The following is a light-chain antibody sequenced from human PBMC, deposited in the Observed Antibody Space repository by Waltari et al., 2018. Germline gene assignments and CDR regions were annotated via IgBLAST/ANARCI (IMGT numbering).Light chain of an antibody. CDR2: GNT. Sequence: QSVLTQPPSMSGAPGQKVTIPCTGGSSNFGAGYDVHWYQHFPGTAPKLLIFGNTNRATGVPGRISGPRFGASASLAIAGLQSEDEAVYYCQSFDSSLSASVFGGGTKLTVL. J-gene: IGLJ3*02. CDR3: QSFDSSLSASV. V-gene: IGLV1-40*01. CDR1: SSNFGAGYD.